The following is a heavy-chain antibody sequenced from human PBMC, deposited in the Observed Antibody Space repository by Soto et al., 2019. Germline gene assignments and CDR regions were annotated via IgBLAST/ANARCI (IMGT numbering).Heavy chain of an antibody. J-gene: IGHJ4*02. CDR3: AASLGAYCGGDCYPFYFDY. CDR2: IYYSGST. V-gene: IGHV4-31*03. CDR1: GGSISSGGYY. Sequence: QVQLQESGPGLVKPSQTLSLTCTVSGGSISSGGYYWSWIRQHPGKGLEWIGYIYYSGSTSYNPSLKSRVTISVDTSKNQFSLKLSSVTAADTAVYYCAASLGAYCGGDCYPFYFDYWGQGTLVTVSS. D-gene: IGHD2-21*02.